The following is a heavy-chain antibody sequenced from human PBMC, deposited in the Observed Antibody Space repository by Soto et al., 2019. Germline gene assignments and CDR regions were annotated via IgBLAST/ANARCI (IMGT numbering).Heavy chain of an antibody. V-gene: IGHV4-39*01. J-gene: IGHJ6*03. CDR3: AINIRYCSGGSCYRNYYYYYYMDV. Sequence: SETLSLTCTVSGGSISSSSCYWGWIRQPPGKGLEWIGSIYYSGSTYYNPSLKSRVTISVDTSKNQFSLKLSSVTAADTAVYYCAINIRYCSGGSCYRNYYYYYYMDVWGKGTTVTVSS. CDR1: GGSISSSSCY. CDR2: IYYSGST. D-gene: IGHD2-15*01.